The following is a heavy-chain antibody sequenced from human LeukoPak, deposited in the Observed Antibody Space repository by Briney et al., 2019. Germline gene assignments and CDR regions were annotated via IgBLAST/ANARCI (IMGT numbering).Heavy chain of an antibody. V-gene: IGHV4-61*02. CDR3: AREGGSYFGNWFDP. J-gene: IGHJ5*02. CDR1: GGSISSGSYY. Sequence: PSQTLSLTCTVSGGSISSGSYYWSWIRQPAGKGLGWIGRIYTSGSTNYNPSLKSRVTTSVDTSKNQFSLKLSSVTAADTAVYYCAREGGSYFGNWFDPWGQGTLVTVSS. CDR2: IYTSGST. D-gene: IGHD1-26*01.